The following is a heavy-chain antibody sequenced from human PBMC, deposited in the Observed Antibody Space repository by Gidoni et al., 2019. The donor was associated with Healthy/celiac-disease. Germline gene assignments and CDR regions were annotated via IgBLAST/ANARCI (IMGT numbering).Heavy chain of an antibody. CDR1: GFTFSSYD. D-gene: IGHD2-2*01. V-gene: IGHV3-13*04. CDR2: IGTAGDT. J-gene: IGHJ5*02. CDR3: ARGRYCSSTSCSENNWFDP. Sequence: EVQLVESGGGLVQPGGSLRLSCAASGFTFSSYDMHWVRQATGKGLEWVSAIGTAGDTYYPGSVKGRFTISRENAKNSLYLQMNSLRAGDTAVYYCARGRYCSSTSCSENNWFDPWGQGTLVTVSS.